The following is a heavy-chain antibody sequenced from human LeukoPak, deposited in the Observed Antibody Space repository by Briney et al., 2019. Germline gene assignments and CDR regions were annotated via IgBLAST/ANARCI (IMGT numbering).Heavy chain of an antibody. CDR1: GFTFSSYS. CDR2: ISYDGSNK. CDR3: ARDFDY. J-gene: IGHJ4*02. Sequence: GGSLRPSCAASGFTFSSYSMNWVRQAPGKGLEWVAVISYDGSNKYYADSVKGRFTISRDNSKNTLYLQMNSLRAEDTAVYYCARDFDYWGQGTLVTVSS. V-gene: IGHV3-30*03.